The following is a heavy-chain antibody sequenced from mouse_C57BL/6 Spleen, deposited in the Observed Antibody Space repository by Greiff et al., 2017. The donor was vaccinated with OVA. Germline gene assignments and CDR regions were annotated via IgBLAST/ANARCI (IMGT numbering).Heavy chain of an antibody. V-gene: IGHV2-5*01. CDR3: AKNNDYYGSSNWYFDV. D-gene: IGHD1-1*01. CDR2: IWRGGST. Sequence: VQLQQSGPGLVQPSQRLSITCTVSGFSLTSYGVHWVRQSPGKGLEWLGVIWRGGSTDYNAAFMSRLSITKDNSKSQVFFKMNSLQADDTAIYYCAKNNDYYGSSNWYFDVWGTGTTVTVSS. CDR1: GFSLTSYG. J-gene: IGHJ1*03.